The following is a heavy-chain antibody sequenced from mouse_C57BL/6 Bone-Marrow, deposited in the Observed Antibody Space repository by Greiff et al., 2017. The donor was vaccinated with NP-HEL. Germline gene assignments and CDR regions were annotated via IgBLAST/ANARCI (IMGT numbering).Heavy chain of an antibody. D-gene: IGHD2-4*01. CDR3: TAGGLRRFYAMDY. Sequence: VQLKESGGGLVQPGGSMKLSCVASGFTFSNYWMNWVRQSPEKGLEWVAQIRLKSDNYATHYAESVKGRFTISRDDSKSSVYLQMNNLRAEDTGIYYCTAGGLRRFYAMDYWGQGTSVTVSS. J-gene: IGHJ4*01. CDR1: GFTFSNYW. CDR2: IRLKSDNYAT. V-gene: IGHV6-3*01.